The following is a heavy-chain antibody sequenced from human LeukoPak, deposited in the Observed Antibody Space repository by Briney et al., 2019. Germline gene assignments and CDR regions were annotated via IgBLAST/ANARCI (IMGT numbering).Heavy chain of an antibody. CDR3: ARASLAFDAFDI. CDR1: GFTFSSYA. Sequence: GGSLRLSCAASGFTFSSYAMHWVRQAPGKGLEWVANIKQDGSEKYYVDSVKGRFTISRDNAKNSLYLQMNSLRAEDTAVYYCARASLAFDAFDIWGQGTMVTVSS. CDR2: IKQDGSEK. J-gene: IGHJ3*02. V-gene: IGHV3-7*01.